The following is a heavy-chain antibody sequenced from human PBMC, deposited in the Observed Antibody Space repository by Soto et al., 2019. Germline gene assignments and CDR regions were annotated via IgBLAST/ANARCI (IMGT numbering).Heavy chain of an antibody. V-gene: IGHV4-59*01. Sequence: SETLSLTCTVSGGSISSYYWSWIRQPPGKGLEWIGYIYYSGSTNYNPSLKSRVTISVETSKNQFSLKLSSVTAADTAVYYCASRNYDFWSGYYDYWGQGTLVTVSS. CDR3: ASRNYDFWSGYYDY. J-gene: IGHJ4*02. CDR2: IYYSGST. CDR1: GGSISSYY. D-gene: IGHD3-3*01.